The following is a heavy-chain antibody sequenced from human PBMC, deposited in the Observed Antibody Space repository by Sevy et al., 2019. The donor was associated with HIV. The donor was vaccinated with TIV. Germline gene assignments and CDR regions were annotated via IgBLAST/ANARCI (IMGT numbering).Heavy chain of an antibody. J-gene: IGHJ4*02. CDR1: GFTFSSYG. D-gene: IGHD3-10*01. CDR2: IWYDGSNK. Sequence: GSLRLSCAASGFTFSSYGMHWVRQAPGKGLEWVAVIWYDGSNKYYADSVKGRFTISRDNSKNTLYLQMNSLRAEDTAVYYCAREGGFGFTPPSPDGDWGQGTLVTVSS. V-gene: IGHV3-33*01. CDR3: AREGGFGFTPPSPDGD.